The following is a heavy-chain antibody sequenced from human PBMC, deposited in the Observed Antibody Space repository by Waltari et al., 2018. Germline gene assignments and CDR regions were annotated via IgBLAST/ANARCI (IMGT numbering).Heavy chain of an antibody. CDR2: INHSGST. V-gene: IGHV4-34*01. Sequence: QVQLQQWGAGLLKPSETLSLICAVYGGSFSTYYCSWIRQPPGKGLEWIGEINHSGSTNYNPSLKSRVTISIDTSKNQFSLKLSSVTAADTAVYYCAREYNYGPFLWGQGTLVTVSS. CDR1: GGSFSTYY. CDR3: AREYNYGPFL. D-gene: IGHD5-18*01. J-gene: IGHJ4*02.